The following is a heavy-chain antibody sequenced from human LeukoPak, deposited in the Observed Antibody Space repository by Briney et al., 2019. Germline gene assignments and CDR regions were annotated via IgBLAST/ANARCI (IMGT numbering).Heavy chain of an antibody. CDR1: GFTFSSYA. Sequence: GGSLRLSCAASGFTFSSYAMSWVRQAPGKGLEWVSFIYSGGSTYFSDSVKGRFTISRDNSKNTLYLQMNSLRAEDTAVYYCARGGAYMGFDYWGQGTLVTVSS. V-gene: IGHV3-53*01. J-gene: IGHJ4*02. CDR2: IYSGGST. D-gene: IGHD5-24*01. CDR3: ARGGAYMGFDY.